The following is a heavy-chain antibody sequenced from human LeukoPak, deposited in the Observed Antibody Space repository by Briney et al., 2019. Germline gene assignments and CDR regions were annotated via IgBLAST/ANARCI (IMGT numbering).Heavy chain of an antibody. CDR2: FSDSGDVT. Sequence: GGSLRLSCAASGVAFSTYAIHWVRQAPGKGLEWVSIFSDSGDVTYYVDSVKGRFAVSRDISKNTVNLQMNSLRAGDTAIYYCTKDRRGPAAGTWYFDSWGQGTLVTVSS. CDR3: TKDRRGPAAGTWYFDS. CDR1: GVAFSTYA. V-gene: IGHV3-23*01. J-gene: IGHJ4*02. D-gene: IGHD6-13*01.